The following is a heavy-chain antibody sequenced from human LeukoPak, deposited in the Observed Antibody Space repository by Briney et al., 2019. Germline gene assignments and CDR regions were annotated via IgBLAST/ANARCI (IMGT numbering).Heavy chain of an antibody. CDR2: IYSDGST. V-gene: IGHV3-66*02. CDR1: GFAVSTNY. D-gene: IGHD1-26*01. Sequence: GGSLRLSCAASGFAVSTNYLSWVRQAPGKGLEWVSVIYSDGSTYYTDSVKGRFTICRDNSKNTLHLQMNSLRPEDTAVYYCARDQRSESYYPWGWFDPWGQGTLVTVSS. CDR3: ARDQRSESYYPWGWFDP. J-gene: IGHJ5*02.